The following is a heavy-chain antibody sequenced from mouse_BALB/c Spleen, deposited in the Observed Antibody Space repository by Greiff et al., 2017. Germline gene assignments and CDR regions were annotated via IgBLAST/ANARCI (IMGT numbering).Heavy chain of an antibody. Sequence: EVHLVESGGGLVKPGGSLKLSCAASGFTFSSYAMSWVRQSPEKRLEWVAEISSGGSYTYYPDTVTGRFTISRDNAKNTLYLEMSSLRSEDTAMYYCAREGITTTGYYFDYWGQGTTLTVSS. J-gene: IGHJ2*01. V-gene: IGHV5-9-4*01. D-gene: IGHD2-4*01. CDR1: GFTFSSYA. CDR2: ISSGGSYT. CDR3: AREGITTTGYYFDY.